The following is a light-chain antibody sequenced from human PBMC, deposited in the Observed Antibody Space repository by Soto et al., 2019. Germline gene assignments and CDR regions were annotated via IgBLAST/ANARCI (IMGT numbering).Light chain of an antibody. CDR3: QQFNNYPLT. J-gene: IGKJ4*01. CDR1: QGISSA. V-gene: IGKV1D-13*01. Sequence: QLTQSPSSLSASVGDRVTVTCRASQGISSALAWYQQKPGRAPKLLIYDASNLEGGVPSRFSGRGSETDFALTISSLQPEDFATYYCQQFNNYPLTFGGGTKVEIK. CDR2: DAS.